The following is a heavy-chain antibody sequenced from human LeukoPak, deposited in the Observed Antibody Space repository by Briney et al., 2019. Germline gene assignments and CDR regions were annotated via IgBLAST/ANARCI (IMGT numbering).Heavy chain of an antibody. J-gene: IGHJ4*02. CDR1: GFTFTNYW. CDR3: GTVFDH. CDR2: IDIDGTGT. Sequence: GGSLRLPCAASGFTFTNYWMHWVRQAPGKGLVWVSRIDIDGTGTSYADSVKGRFTISGDNAKNTVSLQMNSLKAEDTAVYYCGTVFDHWGPGILVTVSS. V-gene: IGHV3-74*01.